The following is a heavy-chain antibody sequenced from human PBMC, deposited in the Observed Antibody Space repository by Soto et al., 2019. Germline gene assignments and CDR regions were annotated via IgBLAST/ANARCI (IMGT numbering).Heavy chain of an antibody. CDR1: GGSFSGYY. D-gene: IGHD3-10*01. V-gene: IGHV4-34*01. J-gene: IGHJ6*03. CDR3: ARFGVGFGEYHVDDYYYYYMDV. Sequence: SETLSLTCAVYGGSFSGYYWSWIRQPPGKGLEWIGEINHSGSTNYNPSLKSRVTISVDTSKNQFSLKLSSVTAADTAVYYCARFGVGFGEYHVDDYYYYYMDVWGKGTTVTVSS. CDR2: INHSGST.